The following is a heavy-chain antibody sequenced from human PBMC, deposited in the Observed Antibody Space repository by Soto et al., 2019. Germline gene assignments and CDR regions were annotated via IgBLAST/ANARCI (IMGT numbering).Heavy chain of an antibody. D-gene: IGHD2-2*01. J-gene: IGHJ4*02. CDR2: VSYDGSNK. Sequence: QVQLVESGGGVVQPGRSLRLSCAASGFTFSRYGMHWVRQAPGKGLEWVAVVSYDGSNKYYEDSVKGRFTISRDNSKNKLYLQMNSLRAEDTAVYYCAKETGYSSTPITHWGQGTLVNVSS. CDR3: AKETGYSSTPITH. V-gene: IGHV3-30*18. CDR1: GFTFSRYG.